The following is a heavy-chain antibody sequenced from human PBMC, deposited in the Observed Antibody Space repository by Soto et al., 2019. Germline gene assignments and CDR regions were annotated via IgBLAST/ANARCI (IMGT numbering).Heavy chain of an antibody. D-gene: IGHD6-13*01. V-gene: IGHV3-49*03. J-gene: IGHJ4*02. CDR1: GLTFGDYA. Sequence: PGGSLRLSCTASGLTFGDYAVSWLRKAPGEGLEWVGFIRSKAYGGTTEYAASVKGRFTISRDDSKSIAYLQMNSLKNEDTAVYYCTRDRGYSSSWRGAYWGQGTLVTVSS. CDR2: IRSKAYGGTT. CDR3: TRDRGYSSSWRGAY.